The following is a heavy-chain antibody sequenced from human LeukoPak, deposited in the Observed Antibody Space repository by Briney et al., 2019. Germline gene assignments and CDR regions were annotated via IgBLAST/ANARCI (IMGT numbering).Heavy chain of an antibody. D-gene: IGHD3-9*01. J-gene: IGHJ4*02. V-gene: IGHV3-30*03. CDR1: GFTFSSYG. Sequence: GGSLRLSCAASGFTFSSYGMHWVRQAPGEGLEWVAVISYDGSNKYYADSVKGRFTISRDNSKNTLYLQMNSLRAEDTAVYYCTLRYFDWGQGTLVTVSS. CDR3: TLRYFD. CDR2: ISYDGSNK.